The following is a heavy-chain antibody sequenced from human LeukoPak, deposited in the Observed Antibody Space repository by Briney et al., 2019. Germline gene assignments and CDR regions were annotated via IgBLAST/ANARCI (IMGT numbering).Heavy chain of an antibody. J-gene: IGHJ4*02. D-gene: IGHD3-10*01. CDR2: INHSGST. CDR1: GGSFSGYY. Sequence: PSETLSLTCAVYGGSFSGYYRSWIRQPPGKGLEWIGEINHSGSTNYNPSLKSRVTISVDTSKNQFSLKLSSVTAADTAVYYCARGPRYYYGSGSYSWGQGTLVTVSS. CDR3: ARGPRYYYGSGSYS. V-gene: IGHV4-34*01.